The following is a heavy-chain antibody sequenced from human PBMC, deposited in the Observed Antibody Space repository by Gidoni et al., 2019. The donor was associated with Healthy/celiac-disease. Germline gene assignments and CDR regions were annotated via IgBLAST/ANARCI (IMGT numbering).Heavy chain of an antibody. D-gene: IGHD5-18*01. CDR2: ISSSSSYI. Sequence: EVQLVESGGGLVKPGGSLRLPCAASGFTFSSYSMNWVRQAPGKGLEWVSSISSSSSYIYYADSVKGRFTISRDNAKNSLYLQMNSLRAEDTAVYYCARDGYSYGHYYYYGMDVWGQGTTVTVSS. J-gene: IGHJ6*02. V-gene: IGHV3-21*01. CDR1: GFTFSSYS. CDR3: ARDGYSYGHYYYYGMDV.